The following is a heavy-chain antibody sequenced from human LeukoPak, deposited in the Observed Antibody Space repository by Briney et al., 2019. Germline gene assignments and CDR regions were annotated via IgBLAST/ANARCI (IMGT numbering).Heavy chain of an antibody. CDR3: ARSLEWLYDY. Sequence: PSETLSLTCTVSGGSISSYYWSWIRQPPGKGLEWIGYIYYSGSTNYNPSLKSRVTISVDTSKNQFSLKLSSVTAADTAVHYCARSLEWLYDYWGQGTLVTVSS. D-gene: IGHD3-3*01. V-gene: IGHV4-59*01. J-gene: IGHJ4*02. CDR2: IYYSGST. CDR1: GGSISSYY.